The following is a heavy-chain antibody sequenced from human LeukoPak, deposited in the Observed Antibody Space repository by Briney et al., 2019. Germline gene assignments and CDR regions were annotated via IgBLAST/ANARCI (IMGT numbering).Heavy chain of an antibody. Sequence: GGSLRLSCAASGFSFSSYAMTWVRQAPGKGLECVSSIRVSGDSTYEADSVKGRFTISRDHSKNTLYLQMKSLRAEDTAVYYCAKDVRGSGTYWDYWGQGTLVSVSS. CDR2: IRVSGDST. CDR1: GFSFSSYA. D-gene: IGHD1-26*01. CDR3: AKDVRGSGTYWDY. V-gene: IGHV3-23*01. J-gene: IGHJ4*02.